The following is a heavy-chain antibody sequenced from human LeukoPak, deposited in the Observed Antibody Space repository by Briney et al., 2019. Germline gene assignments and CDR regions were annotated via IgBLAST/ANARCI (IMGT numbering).Heavy chain of an antibody. D-gene: IGHD6-13*01. CDR3: AITAAGEH. Sequence: GGSLRLSCAASGLTFSNYWMHWVRQAPGKGLVWVSRIESDGSTTNYADSVKGRFTISRDSAKNTLYLQMNSLRAEDTAVYYCAITAAGEHWGQGTLVTVSS. V-gene: IGHV3-74*01. J-gene: IGHJ4*02. CDR1: GLTFSNYW. CDR2: IESDGSTT.